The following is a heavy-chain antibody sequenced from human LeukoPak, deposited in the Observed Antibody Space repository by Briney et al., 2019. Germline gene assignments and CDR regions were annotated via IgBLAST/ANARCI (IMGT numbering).Heavy chain of an antibody. D-gene: IGHD3-22*01. CDR1: GGSFSGYY. CDR3: ARQPAWYYYDSSGYYTDYYYYMDV. V-gene: IGHV4-34*01. CDR2: INHSGST. Sequence: PSETLSLTCAVYGGSFSGYYWSWIRQPPGKGLEWIGEINHSGSTNYNPSLKGRVTISVDTSKNQFSLKLSSVTATDTAVYYCARQPAWYYYDSSGYYTDYYYYMDVWGKGTTVTISS. J-gene: IGHJ6*03.